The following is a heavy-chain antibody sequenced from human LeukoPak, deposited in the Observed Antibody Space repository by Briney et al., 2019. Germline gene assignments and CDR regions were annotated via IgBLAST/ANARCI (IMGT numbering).Heavy chain of an antibody. V-gene: IGHV4-34*01. CDR1: GGSISSNY. J-gene: IGHJ4*02. Sequence: SETLSLTCTVSGGSISSNYWSWIRQPPGKGLEWIGEINHSGSTNYNPSLKSRVTISVDTSKNQFSLKLSSVTAADTAVYYCARFRIAAAGTPYYFDYWGQGTLVTVSS. D-gene: IGHD6-13*01. CDR2: INHSGST. CDR3: ARFRIAAAGTPYYFDY.